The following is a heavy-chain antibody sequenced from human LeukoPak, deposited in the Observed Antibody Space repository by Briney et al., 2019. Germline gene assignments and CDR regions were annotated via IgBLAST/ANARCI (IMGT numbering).Heavy chain of an antibody. Sequence: PSETLSLTCSVSGGPISSSSYYWSWIRQPPGKGLEWIEEIDHSGSTNYNPSLKTQVTISVDTSKDQFSLKLSSVTAADTAVYYCTRRTHSGSYYSWGQGTLVTVSS. J-gene: IGHJ4*02. V-gene: IGHV4-39*07. D-gene: IGHD1-26*01. CDR1: GGPISSSSYY. CDR2: IDHSGST. CDR3: TRRTHSGSYYS.